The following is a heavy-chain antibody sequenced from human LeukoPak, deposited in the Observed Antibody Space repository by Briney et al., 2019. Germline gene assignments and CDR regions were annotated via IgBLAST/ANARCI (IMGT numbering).Heavy chain of an antibody. V-gene: IGHV1-24*01. D-gene: IGHD3-22*01. CDR2: FDPEDGET. Sequence: ASVKVSCKVSGYTLTELSMHWVRQAPGKGLEWMGGFDPEDGETIYAQKFQGRVTMTEDTSTDTAYMELSSLRSEDTAVYYCATGSRLEGYYDSSGYGDAFDIWGQGTMVTVSS. CDR1: GYTLTELS. CDR3: ATGSRLEGYYDSSGYGDAFDI. J-gene: IGHJ3*02.